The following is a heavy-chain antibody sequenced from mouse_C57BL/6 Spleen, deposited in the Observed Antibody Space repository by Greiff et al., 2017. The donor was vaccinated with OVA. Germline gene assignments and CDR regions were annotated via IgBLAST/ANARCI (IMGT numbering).Heavy chain of an antibody. Sequence: QVQLQQPGAELVKPGASVKLSCKASGYTFTSYWMQWVKQRPGQGLEWIGEIDPSDSYTNYNQKFKGKATLTVDTSSSTAYMQLSSLTSEDSAVYYRARRHYYGYPWFAYWGQGTLVTVSA. CDR3: ARRHYYGYPWFAY. CDR2: IDPSDSYT. V-gene: IGHV1-50*01. J-gene: IGHJ3*01. CDR1: GYTFTSYW. D-gene: IGHD2-2*01.